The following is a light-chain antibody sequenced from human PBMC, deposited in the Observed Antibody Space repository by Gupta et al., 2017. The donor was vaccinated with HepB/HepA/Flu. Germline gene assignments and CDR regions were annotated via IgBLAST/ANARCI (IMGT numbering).Light chain of an antibody. J-gene: IGKJ1*01. CDR2: SAS. V-gene: IGKV1-39*01. CDR1: QNIRIS. CDR3: QQHYTAYWT. Sequence: DIRLTQSPSSLSASVGDTVSITCRASQNIRISLNWYQQKPGKAPNLLMYSASSLQSGVSSTCSGSGAGTDYIPTINDLQHEDVATYYCQQHYTAYWTFGQGTKVEIK.